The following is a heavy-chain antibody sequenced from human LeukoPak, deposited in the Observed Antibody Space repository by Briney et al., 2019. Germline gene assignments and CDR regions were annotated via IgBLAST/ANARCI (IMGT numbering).Heavy chain of an antibody. Sequence: GAAVKVSCKASGGTFSSYAISWVRQAPGQGLEWMGWIIPIFGTANYAQKFQGRVTITSDDSTSTAYMELSSLRSEDTAVYYCARGDIAAAGTSTPADYWGQGTLVTVSS. J-gene: IGHJ4*02. D-gene: IGHD6-13*01. V-gene: IGHV1-69*13. CDR1: GGTFSSYA. CDR3: ARGDIAAAGTSTPADY. CDR2: IIPIFGTA.